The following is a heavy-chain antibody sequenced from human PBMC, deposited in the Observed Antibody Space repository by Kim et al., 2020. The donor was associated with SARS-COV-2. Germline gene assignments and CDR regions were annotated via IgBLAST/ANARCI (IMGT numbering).Heavy chain of an antibody. J-gene: IGHJ4*02. Sequence: GGSLRLSCAASGLTFSNYAMTWVRQAPGKGLEWVSGISNNNGRTNYADTVKGRFTISRDNSKNTVDLQMNSLRGEDTAVYYCAKFSRSVLVAPADFWGQGTLVTVSS. D-gene: IGHD2-2*01. CDR2: ISNNNGRT. CDR3: AKFSRSVLVAPADF. V-gene: IGHV3-23*01. CDR1: GLTFSNYA.